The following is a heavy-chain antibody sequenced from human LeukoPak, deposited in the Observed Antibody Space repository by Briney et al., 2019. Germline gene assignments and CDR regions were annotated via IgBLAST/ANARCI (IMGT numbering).Heavy chain of an antibody. D-gene: IGHD2-15*01. J-gene: IGHJ4*02. V-gene: IGHV3-48*01. Sequence: GGSLRLSCAASGFTFSSYRMNWVRQAPGKGLEWVSYISSSSSTIYYADSVKGRFTISRDISQNTLSLQMSSLRAEDTAVYYCARARTGYASAVFDYWGQGTLVTVSS. CDR1: GFTFSSYR. CDR3: ARARTGYASAVFDY. CDR2: ISSSSSTI.